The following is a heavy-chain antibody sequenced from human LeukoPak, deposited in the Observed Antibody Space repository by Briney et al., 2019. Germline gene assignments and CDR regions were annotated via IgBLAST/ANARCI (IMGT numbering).Heavy chain of an antibody. J-gene: IGHJ4*02. CDR1: GYTFTAYY. D-gene: IGHD6-13*01. CDR2: INPNSGGT. CDR3: AREGRGSSSWPFDY. Sequence: ASVKVSCKASGYTFTAYYMHWVRQTPGQGLEWMGWINPNSGGTNYAQKFQGRVTMTRDTSISTAYMELSGLRSDDTAVYYCAREGRGSSSWPFDYWGQGTLVTVSS. V-gene: IGHV1-2*02.